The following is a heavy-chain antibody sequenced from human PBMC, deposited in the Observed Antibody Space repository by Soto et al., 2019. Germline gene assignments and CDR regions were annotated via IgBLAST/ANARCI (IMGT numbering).Heavy chain of an antibody. D-gene: IGHD1-1*01. CDR3: ASLRRNQNSTTMVYFDY. J-gene: IGHJ4*02. Sequence: EVQLVESGGGLVQPGGSLRLSCAASGFTFSSYWMHLVRQAPGKGLVWVSRINSDGSSTSYADSVKGRFNISRDNANNTLYLQMNSLRAEDTAVYYCASLRRNQNSTTMVYFDYWGQGTLVTVSS. CDR1: GFTFSSYW. V-gene: IGHV3-74*01. CDR2: INSDGSST.